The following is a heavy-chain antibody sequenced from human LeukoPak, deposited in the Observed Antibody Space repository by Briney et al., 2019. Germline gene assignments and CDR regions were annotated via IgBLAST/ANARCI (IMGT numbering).Heavy chain of an antibody. V-gene: IGHV1-8*01. D-gene: IGHD1-1*01. CDR3: ARNGAGTTHYYYGMDV. J-gene: IGHJ6*02. CDR2: MNPNSGDT. CDR1: GYTFTNFD. Sequence: ASVKVSCKASGYTFTNFDINWVRQATGQGFEWMGWMNPNSGDTGYAQKFQGRVSMTRNTSTSTAYMELSSLRSEDTAVYYCARNGAGTTHYYYGMDVWGQGTTVTVSS.